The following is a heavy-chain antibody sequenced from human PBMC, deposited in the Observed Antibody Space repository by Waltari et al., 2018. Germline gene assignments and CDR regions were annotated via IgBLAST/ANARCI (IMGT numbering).Heavy chain of an antibody. V-gene: IGHV3-74*01. Sequence: EVQLVESGGGLVQPGGSLRLSCAASGFTFSRYWLHWVRQAPGKGLVWVSRIYSDGSSTNYADSVKGRFTISRDNAKNTLYLQMNSLRVEDTAVYYCAAGSSTSCYYAWGQGTLVTVSS. CDR2: IYSDGSST. J-gene: IGHJ5*02. D-gene: IGHD2-2*01. CDR1: GFTFSRYW. CDR3: AAGSSTSCYYA.